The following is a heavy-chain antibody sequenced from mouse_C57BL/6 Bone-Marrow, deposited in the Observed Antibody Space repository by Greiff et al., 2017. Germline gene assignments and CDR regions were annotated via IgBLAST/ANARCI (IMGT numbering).Heavy chain of an antibody. CDR1: GYTFTDYY. D-gene: IGHD1-1*01. CDR2: INPYNGGT. Sequence: EVQLQESGPELVKPGASVKMSCKASGYTFTDYYMNWVKQSHGKSLEWIGVINPYNGGTSYNQKFKGKATLTVDKSSSTAYMELNSLTSEDSAVYYCARGYYGSSDFDVWGTGTTGTVSS. V-gene: IGHV1-19*01. CDR3: ARGYYGSSDFDV. J-gene: IGHJ1*03.